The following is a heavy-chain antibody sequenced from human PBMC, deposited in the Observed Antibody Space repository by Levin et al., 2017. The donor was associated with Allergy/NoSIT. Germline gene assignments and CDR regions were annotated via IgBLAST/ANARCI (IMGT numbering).Heavy chain of an antibody. D-gene: IGHD3-3*01. CDR2: ISGSGGST. J-gene: IGHJ2*01. V-gene: IGHV3-23*01. CDR1: GFTFSSYA. Sequence: GGSLRLSCAASGFTFSSYAMSWVRQAPGKGLEWVSAISGSGGSTYYADSVKGRFTISRDNSKNTLYLQMNSLRAEDTAVYYCAKIGNDFWSGDYSFDLWGRGTLVTVSS. CDR3: AKIGNDFWSGDYSFDL.